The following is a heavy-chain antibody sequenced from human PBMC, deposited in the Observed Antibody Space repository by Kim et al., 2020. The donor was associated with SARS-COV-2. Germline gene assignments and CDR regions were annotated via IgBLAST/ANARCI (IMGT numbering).Heavy chain of an antibody. V-gene: IGHV1-2*04. CDR2: INPNSGGT. CDR3: ARTEYSSSSRYFQH. D-gene: IGHD6-6*01. CDR1: GYTFTGYY. Sequence: ASVKVSCKASGYTFTGYYMHWVRQAPGQGLEWMGWINPNSGGTNYAQKFQGWVTMTRDTSISTAYMELSRLRSDDTAVYYCARTEYSSSSRYFQHWGQGTLVTVSS. J-gene: IGHJ1*01.